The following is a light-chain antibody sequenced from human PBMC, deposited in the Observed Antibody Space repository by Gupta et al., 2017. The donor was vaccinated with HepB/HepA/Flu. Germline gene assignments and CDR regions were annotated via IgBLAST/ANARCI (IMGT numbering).Light chain of an antibody. V-gene: IGLV3-21*03. CDR2: DDS. J-gene: IGLJ2*01. Sequence: SSVLTQPPSVSVAPGKTVRITCGGNNIGSKIVHVYHQRPGQAPVLVVYDDSDRPAGIPERVSGSNSGNTATLTISRVEAGDEADYYCQVWDSSSDQVVFGGGTKLTVL. CDR3: QVWDSSSDQVV. CDR1: NIGSKI.